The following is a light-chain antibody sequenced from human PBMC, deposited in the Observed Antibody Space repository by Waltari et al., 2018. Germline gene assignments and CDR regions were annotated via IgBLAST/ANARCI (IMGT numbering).Light chain of an antibody. J-gene: IGKJ2*01. CDR3: QQCYTFPYI. V-gene: IGKV4-1*01. Sequence: DVVSSQSSDYLPVSLGWRCPFNRWSSQSVVFSSNNKNYLAWYQQKPGQPPKLLITWASTRESGVPDRFSGSGSETDFTLTISSLQAEDVAVYYCQQCYTFPYIFGQGTKLEIK. CDR2: WAS. CDR1: QSVVFSSNNKNY.